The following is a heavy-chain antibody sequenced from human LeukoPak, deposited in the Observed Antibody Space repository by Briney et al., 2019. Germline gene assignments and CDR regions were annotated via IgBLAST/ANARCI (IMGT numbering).Heavy chain of an antibody. CDR3: TVVRYCSSTSCRNFYYYYCMDV. V-gene: IGHV1-69*06. D-gene: IGHD2-2*01. CDR2: IIPIFGTA. J-gene: IGHJ6*04. CDR1: GGTFSSYA. Sequence: SVKVSCKASGGTFSSYAISWVRQAPGQGLEWMGGIIPIFGTANYAQKFQGRVTITADKSTSTAYMELSSLRSEDTAVYYCTVVRYCSSTSCRNFYYYYCMDVWDKGTTVTVSS.